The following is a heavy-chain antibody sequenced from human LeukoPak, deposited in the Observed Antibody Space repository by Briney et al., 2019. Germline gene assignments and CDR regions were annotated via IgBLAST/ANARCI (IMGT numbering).Heavy chain of an antibody. J-gene: IGHJ6*04. CDR1: ALSFSNAW. D-gene: IGHD2-15*01. Sequence: SLTLSWVPSALSFSNAWVSWVRQAGGNGLGWVGLIKTKTDGGTTDCAATVKGRCTISRDDSKNTLYLQMNSLKTEDTAVYYCTTDRGYCSGGACPYYYYGMDVWGKGTTVTVSS. CDR3: TTDRGYCSGGACPYYYYGMDV. CDR2: IKTKTDGGTT. V-gene: IGHV3-15*01.